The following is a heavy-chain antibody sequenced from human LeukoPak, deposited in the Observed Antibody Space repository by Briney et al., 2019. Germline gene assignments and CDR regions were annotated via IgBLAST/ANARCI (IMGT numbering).Heavy chain of an antibody. V-gene: IGHV3-23*01. Sequence: PGGSLRLSCAASGFTFTSYAMSRARQAPGKGLEWVSTISVSGVSTYYADSVKGRFTISRDNSKNTLYLQMNSLRAEDTAVYYCAKGYCSGGSCYFGAFDVWGQGTLVTVSS. CDR1: GFTFTSYA. D-gene: IGHD2-15*01. CDR2: ISVSGVST. J-gene: IGHJ3*01. CDR3: AKGYCSGGSCYFGAFDV.